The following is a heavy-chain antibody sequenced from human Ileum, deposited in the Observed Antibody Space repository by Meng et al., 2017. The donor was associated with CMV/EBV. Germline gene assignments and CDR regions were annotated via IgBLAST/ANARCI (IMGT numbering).Heavy chain of an antibody. Sequence: GGSLRLSCAASGFTFDDYGFNWVRQAPGKGLEWVSVIYIGSSIITYADSVKGRFTISRDDSKNTLYLQMSSLTADEKAVYYCAKSFFGSGNYYNCPGYFDYWGQGTLVTVSS. CDR1: GFTFDDYG. CDR2: IYIGSSII. D-gene: IGHD3-10*01. J-gene: IGHJ4*02. CDR3: AKSFFGSGNYYNCPGYFDY. V-gene: IGHV3-23*03.